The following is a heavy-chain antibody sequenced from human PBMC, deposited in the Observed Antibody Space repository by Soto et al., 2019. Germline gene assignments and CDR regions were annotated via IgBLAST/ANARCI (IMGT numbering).Heavy chain of an antibody. V-gene: IGHV1-2*04. CDR1: GYTFTGYH. CDR2: INTNSGDT. J-gene: IGHJ5*02. Sequence: GASVKVSCKASGYTFTGYHIHWVRQAPGQGLEWMGWINTNSGDTNYAQKFQGWVTMTRDTSINTAYVEVSRLRSDDTAVYYCARWVGASNWFDPWGQGTLVTVSS. CDR3: ARWVGASNWFDP. D-gene: IGHD1-26*01.